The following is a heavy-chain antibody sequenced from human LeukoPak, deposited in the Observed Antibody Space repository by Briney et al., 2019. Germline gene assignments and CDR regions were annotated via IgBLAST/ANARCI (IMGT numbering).Heavy chain of an antibody. J-gene: IGHJ4*02. V-gene: IGHV3-21*04. D-gene: IGHD5-12*01. CDR2: ITSTSSYI. CDR3: ARDPGSGYEEHFDY. CDR1: GFSFSNYN. Sequence: GGSLRLSCAASGFSFSNYNMNWVRQAPGKGLEWVSSITSTSSYIYYADSVKGRFTISRDNAKNSLYLQMNSLRAEDTAVYYCARDPGSGYEEHFDYWGQGTLVTVSS.